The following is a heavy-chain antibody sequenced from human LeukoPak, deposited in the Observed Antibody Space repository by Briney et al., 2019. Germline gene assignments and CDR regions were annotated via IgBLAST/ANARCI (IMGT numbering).Heavy chain of an antibody. V-gene: IGHV1-8*03. D-gene: IGHD3-10*01. J-gene: IGHJ4*02. CDR3: ARVRRYYYGSGSYTLGY. CDR1: GYTFTSYD. Sequence: ASVKVSCKASGYTFTSYDINWVRQATGQGLEWMGWMNPNSGNTGYAQKFQGRVTITRNTSISTAYMELSSLRSEDTAVYYCARVRRYYYGSGSYTLGYWGQGTLVTVSS. CDR2: MNPNSGNT.